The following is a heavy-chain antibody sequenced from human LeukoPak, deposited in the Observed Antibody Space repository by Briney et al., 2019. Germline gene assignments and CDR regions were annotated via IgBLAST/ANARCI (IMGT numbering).Heavy chain of an antibody. D-gene: IGHD2-21*02. Sequence: GGSLRLSCAASGFSFSTYSMDWVRQAPGKGLEWVSSISSGSDYIYHADSVKGRFTISRDNAKNSLYLQMNSLRAEDTAVYYCARDPGGGDYPFEYWGQGTQVTV. CDR1: GFSFSTYS. CDR3: ARDPGGGDYPFEY. V-gene: IGHV3-21*01. CDR2: ISSGSDYI. J-gene: IGHJ4*02.